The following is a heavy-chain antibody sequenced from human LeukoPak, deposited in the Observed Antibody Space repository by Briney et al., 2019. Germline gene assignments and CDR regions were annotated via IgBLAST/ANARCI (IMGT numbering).Heavy chain of an antibody. V-gene: IGHV4-59*01. J-gene: IGHJ4*02. CDR1: GGSISSYY. Sequence: SETLSLTCTVSGGSISSYYWSWIRQPPGKGLEWIGYIYYSGSTNYNLSLKSRVTISVDTSKNQFSLKLSSVTAADTRRYYCARVGFGELFSAQYEYYFDYWGQGTLVTVSS. CDR2: IYYSGST. D-gene: IGHD3-10*01. CDR3: ARVGFGELFSAQYEYYFDY.